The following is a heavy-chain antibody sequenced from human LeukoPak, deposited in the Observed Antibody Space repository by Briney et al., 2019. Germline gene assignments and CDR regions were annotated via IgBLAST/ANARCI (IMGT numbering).Heavy chain of an antibody. CDR3: ASIPAVSSGYPFDY. V-gene: IGHV4-38-2*02. D-gene: IGHD3-22*01. CDR2: IYHSGST. J-gene: IGHJ4*02. CDR1: GYSISSGYY. Sequence: SETLSLTCNVSGYSISSGYYWGWIRQPPGKGLEWIGSIYHSGSTYYNPSLKSRVTISVDTSKNQFSLKLSSVTAADTAVYYCASIPAVSSGYPFDYWGQGTLVTVSS.